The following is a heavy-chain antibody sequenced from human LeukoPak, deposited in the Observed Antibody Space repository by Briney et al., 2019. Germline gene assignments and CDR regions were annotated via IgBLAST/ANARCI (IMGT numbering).Heavy chain of an antibody. CDR2: FYHSGRI. V-gene: IGHV4-38-2*02. J-gene: IGHJ4*02. D-gene: IGHD3-22*01. Sequence: SETLSLTCTVSGYSISSGYYWGWIRQPPGKGLEWIGTFYHSGRIYYNPSLKSRVTISVDTSKNQFSLKLSSVTAADTAVYYCAREVQNHYYDSSGYYRDPYYFDYWGQGTLVTVSS. CDR3: AREVQNHYYDSSGYYRDPYYFDY. CDR1: GYSISSGYY.